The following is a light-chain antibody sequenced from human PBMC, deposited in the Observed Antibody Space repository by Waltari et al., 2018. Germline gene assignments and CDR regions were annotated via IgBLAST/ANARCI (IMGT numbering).Light chain of an antibody. CDR3: SSQTPDGVVL. J-gene: IGLJ3*02. CDR2: DVT. CDR1: GGAIGASDF. V-gene: IGLV2-14*03. Sequence: QSALTQPASVSGSPGQSIPLPCPGIGGAIGASDFGPWYQHHPGRAPQVIIYDVTNRPSGISARFSASKSADTASLTISGLQAEDEGDYYCSSQTPDGVVLFGGGTRVTVL.